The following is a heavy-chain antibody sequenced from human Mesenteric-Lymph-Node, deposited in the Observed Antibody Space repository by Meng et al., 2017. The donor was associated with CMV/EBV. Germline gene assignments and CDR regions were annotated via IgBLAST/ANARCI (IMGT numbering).Heavy chain of an antibody. CDR2: IKQDGSEK. V-gene: IGHV3-7*01. J-gene: IGHJ3*02. CDR1: GFTFSSYW. D-gene: IGHD6-6*01. CDR3: ARRHPLGYSSSSGAFDI. Sequence: GGSLRLSCAASGFTFSSYWMSWVRQAPGKGLEWVANIKQDGSEKYYVDSVKGRFTISRDNAKNSLYLQMNSLRAEDTAVYYCARRHPLGYSSSSGAFDIWGQGTMVTVSS.